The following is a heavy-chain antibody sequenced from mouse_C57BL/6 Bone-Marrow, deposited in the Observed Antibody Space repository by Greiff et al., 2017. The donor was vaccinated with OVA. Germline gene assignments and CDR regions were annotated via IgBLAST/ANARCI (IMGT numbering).Heavy chain of an antibody. CDR3: ARKVNYFDY. Sequence: QVQLQQSGAELVRPGASVKLSCKASGYTFTDYYINWVKQRPGQGLEWIARIYPGSGNTYYNEKFKGKATLTAEKSSSTAYMQLSSLTSEDSAVYFCARKVNYFDYWGQGTTLTVSS. D-gene: IGHD2-1*01. V-gene: IGHV1-76*01. CDR2: IYPGSGNT. J-gene: IGHJ2*01. CDR1: GYTFTDYY.